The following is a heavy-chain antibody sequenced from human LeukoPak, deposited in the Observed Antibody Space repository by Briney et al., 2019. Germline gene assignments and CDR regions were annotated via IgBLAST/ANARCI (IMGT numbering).Heavy chain of an antibody. CDR2: IYYSGST. D-gene: IGHD3-16*01. Sequence: PSETLSLTCTVSGGSISSSSYYWGWIRQPPGKGLEWIGSIYYSGSTYYNPSLKSRVTISVDTSKNQFSLKLSSVTAADTAVYYCARSISDMITFGEINWFDPWGQGTLVTVSS. CDR1: GGSISSSSYY. V-gene: IGHV4-39*01. J-gene: IGHJ5*02. CDR3: ARSISDMITFGEINWFDP.